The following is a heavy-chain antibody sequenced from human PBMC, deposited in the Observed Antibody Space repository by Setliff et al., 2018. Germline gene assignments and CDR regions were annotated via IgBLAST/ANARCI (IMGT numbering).Heavy chain of an antibody. Sequence: ASVKVSCKASGSTLSNSILSWVRQAPGQGLEWVGWISAYNGKTYFAQKFQDRITLTTDTSTNTGYLELRGLRSDDTAVYYCLRLVRYCTKIACQATSGDEVWGLGTLVTVSS. D-gene: IGHD2-8*01. CDR3: LRLVRYCTKIACQATSGDEV. CDR1: GSTLSNSI. J-gene: IGHJ4*02. V-gene: IGHV1-18*01. CDR2: ISAYNGKT.